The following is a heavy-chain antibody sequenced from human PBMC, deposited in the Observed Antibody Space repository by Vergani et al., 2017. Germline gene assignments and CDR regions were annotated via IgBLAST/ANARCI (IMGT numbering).Heavy chain of an antibody. D-gene: IGHD6-19*01. J-gene: IGHJ4*02. Sequence: EVQPVESGGGLVKPGGSLRLSCTTSGFTFSSAWMSWVRQAPGKGLEWIGRIRDKTYNYATAYAVSVKGRFIISRDDSKKTAYLQMNRLTIEDTAVYYCAKIPYGSGWKGGDYWGQGTLVTVSS. CDR3: AKIPYGSGWKGGDY. CDR1: GFTFSSAW. CDR2: IRDKTYNYAT. V-gene: IGHV3-73*01.